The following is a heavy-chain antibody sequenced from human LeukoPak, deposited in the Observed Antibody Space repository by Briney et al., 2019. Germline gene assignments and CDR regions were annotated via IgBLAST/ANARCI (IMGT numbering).Heavy chain of an antibody. V-gene: IGHV3-7*04. CDR1: GFTLSYYW. CDR3: ARHSAGYTTFFDY. D-gene: IGHD5-24*01. J-gene: IGHJ4*02. Sequence: AGGSLRLSCAASGFTLSYYWMTWVRRAPGKGLEWVANIMQDGSGKYYVDSVKGRFTISRDNAKNSLYLQMNSLRAEDTAVYYCARHSAGYTTFFDYWGQGTLVTVSS. CDR2: IMQDGSGK.